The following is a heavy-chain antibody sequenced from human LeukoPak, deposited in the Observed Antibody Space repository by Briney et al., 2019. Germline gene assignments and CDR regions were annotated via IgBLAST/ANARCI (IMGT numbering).Heavy chain of an antibody. CDR2: IYYSGST. CDR1: GGSISSSSYY. J-gene: IGHJ2*01. V-gene: IGHV4-39*01. D-gene: IGHD3-3*01. CDR3: ARQVTIFGVVRAYFDL. Sequence: SETLSLTCTVSGGSISSSSYYWGWIRQPPGKGLEWIGSIYYSGSTYYNPSLKSRVTISVDTSKNQFSLKLSSVTAADTAVYYCARQVTIFGVVRAYFDLWGRGTLVTVSS.